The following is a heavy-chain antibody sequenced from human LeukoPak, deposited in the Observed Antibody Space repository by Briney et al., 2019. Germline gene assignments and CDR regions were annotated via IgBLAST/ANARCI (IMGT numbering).Heavy chain of an antibody. CDR2: IRYDGSNK. V-gene: IGHV3-30*02. J-gene: IGHJ3*02. CDR3: ATLNPGVYESSDAFDI. CDR1: GFTFSSYG. D-gene: IGHD6-13*01. Sequence: GGSLRLSCAASGFTFSSYGMHWVRQAPGKGLEWVAFIRYDGSNKYYADSVKGRFTISRDNSKNTLYLQMNGLRAEDTAVYYCATLNPGVYESSDAFDIWGQGTMVTVSS.